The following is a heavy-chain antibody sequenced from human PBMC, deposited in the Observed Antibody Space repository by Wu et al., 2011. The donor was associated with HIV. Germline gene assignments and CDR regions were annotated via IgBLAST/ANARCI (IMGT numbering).Heavy chain of an antibody. CDR3: AREPLSGGMDV. J-gene: IGHJ6*02. D-gene: IGHD3-10*01. CDR2: ISAYNADT. V-gene: IGHV1-18*01. Sequence: QVHLVQSGAEVKKPGASVTVSCKASGYTLISYGISWVRQAPGQGPEWMGWISAYNADTNYAQKFQGRVTMTADTSTTTIYMELTGLRFDDTAVYFCAREPLSGGMDVWGQGATIIVS. CDR1: GYTLISYG.